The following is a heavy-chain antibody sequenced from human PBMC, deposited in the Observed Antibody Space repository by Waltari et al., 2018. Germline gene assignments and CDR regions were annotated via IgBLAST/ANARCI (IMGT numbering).Heavy chain of an antibody. J-gene: IGHJ1*01. CDR1: RGSIRNNY. CDR3: ARDEGQWLEYFQY. Sequence: QVQLQESGPGLVKPSETLSLTCTVPRGSIRNNYWSWIRQSAGKGLELIGRIHSTGSATYSPSLKSRVTLSVDTSKNQFSLELDSVTAADTAMYYCARDEGQWLEYFQYWGQGTLVTVSS. CDR2: IHSTGSA. V-gene: IGHV4-4*07. D-gene: IGHD6-19*01.